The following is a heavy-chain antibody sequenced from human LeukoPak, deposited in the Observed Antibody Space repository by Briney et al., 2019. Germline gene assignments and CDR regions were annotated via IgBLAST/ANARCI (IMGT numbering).Heavy chain of an antibody. D-gene: IGHD5-12*01. V-gene: IGHV4-39*01. Sequence: SETLSLTCTVSGGSISSSNYYWGWIRQPPGKGLEWIGSIYYSGSTYYNPSLKSRVTISADTSKNQFSLKLSSVTAADTAVYYCARRRIVATIDYWGQGTLVTVSS. CDR3: ARRRIVATIDY. CDR1: GGSISSSNYY. J-gene: IGHJ4*02. CDR2: IYYSGST.